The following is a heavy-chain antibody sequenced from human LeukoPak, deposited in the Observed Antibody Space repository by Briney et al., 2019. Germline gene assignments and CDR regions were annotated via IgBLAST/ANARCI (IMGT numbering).Heavy chain of an antibody. Sequence: PGRSLRLSCAASGFTFSSYAMHWVRQAPGKGLEWVSYISSSGSTIYYADSVKGRFTISRDNAKNSLYLQMNSLRAEDTAVYYCARAPDSSGWYRGSEFDYWGQGSLVTVSS. D-gene: IGHD6-19*01. CDR1: GFTFSSYA. V-gene: IGHV3-48*03. CDR3: ARAPDSSGWYRGSEFDY. CDR2: ISSSGSTI. J-gene: IGHJ4*02.